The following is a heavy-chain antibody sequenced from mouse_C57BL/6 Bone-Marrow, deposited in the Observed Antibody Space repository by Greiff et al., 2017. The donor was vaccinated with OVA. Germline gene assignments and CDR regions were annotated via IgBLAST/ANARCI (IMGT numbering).Heavy chain of an antibody. D-gene: IGHD2-3*01. CDR1: GFTFSDYG. CDR3: ARVYDGYYGDFDV. Sequence: EVKLMESGGGLVQPGGSLKLSCAASGFTFSDYGMAWVRQAPRKGPEWVAFISNLAYSIYYADTVTGRFTISRENAKNTLYLEMSSLRSEDTAMYYCARVYDGYYGDFDVWGTGTTVTVSS. J-gene: IGHJ1*03. CDR2: ISNLAYSI. V-gene: IGHV5-15*01.